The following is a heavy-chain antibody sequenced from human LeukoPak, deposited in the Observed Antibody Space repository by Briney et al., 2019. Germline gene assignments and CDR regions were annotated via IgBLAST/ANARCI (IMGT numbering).Heavy chain of an antibody. CDR3: ANEIRPNDY. V-gene: IGHV3-23*01. J-gene: IGHJ4*02. CDR2: ISISGSKT. Sequence: GGSLRLSCAASEFDFSSHAMTWVRQAPGKGLEWVSAISISGSKTYYADSVRGRFAISRDNSKNTLYLQMNSLRAEDTAVYYCANEIRPNDYWGQGTQVTVSS. CDR1: EFDFSSHA. D-gene: IGHD4-17*01.